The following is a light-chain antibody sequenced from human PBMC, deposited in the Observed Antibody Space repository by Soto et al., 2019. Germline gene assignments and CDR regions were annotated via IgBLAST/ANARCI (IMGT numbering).Light chain of an antibody. J-gene: IGLJ2*01. Sequence: QSALTQPASVSGSPGQSITISCTGTSSDVGGYNYVSWYQQHPGKAPKLMISEVSNRPSGVSNRFSGSKSGNTASLTISGRQAEDEADYHCSSYTSSSTLVVFGGGTQLTVL. CDR2: EVS. CDR3: SSYTSSSTLVV. CDR1: SSDVGGYNY. V-gene: IGLV2-14*01.